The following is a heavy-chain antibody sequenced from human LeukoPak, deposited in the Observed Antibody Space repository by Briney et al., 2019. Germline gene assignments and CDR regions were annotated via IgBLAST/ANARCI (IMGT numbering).Heavy chain of an antibody. V-gene: IGHV1-2*02. CDR1: GYTFTDYY. CDR2: INPNSGGT. CDR3: ARQVGATTGYGY. D-gene: IGHD1-26*01. J-gene: IGHJ4*02. Sequence: GASVKVSCKGSGYTFTDYYMHWVRQAPGQGHEWMGWINPNSGGTNSAQKFQGRVTMTRDTSVSILYMELSSLRSDDTAVYYCARQVGATTGYGYWGQGTLVTVSS.